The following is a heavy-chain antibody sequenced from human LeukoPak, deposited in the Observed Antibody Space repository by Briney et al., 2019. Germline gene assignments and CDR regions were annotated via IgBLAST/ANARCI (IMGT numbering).Heavy chain of an antibody. J-gene: IGHJ3*02. CDR2: ISAYNGNT. Sequence: ASVKVSCKASGYTFTSYGIIWVRQAPGQGLEWMGWISAYNGNTNYAQKLQGGVTMTTDTSTSTAYMELRSLRSDDTAVYYCARDRTLRTRITMIVANAFDIWGQGTMVTVSS. D-gene: IGHD3-22*01. CDR1: GYTFTSYG. V-gene: IGHV1-18*01. CDR3: ARDRTLRTRITMIVANAFDI.